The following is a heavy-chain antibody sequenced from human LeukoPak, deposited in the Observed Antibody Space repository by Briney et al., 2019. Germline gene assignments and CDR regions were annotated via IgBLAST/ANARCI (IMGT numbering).Heavy chain of an antibody. CDR2: INPNSGGK. CDR1: GYTFTGYY. CDR3: ATLPTPPSIAAAGTSTGFDY. J-gene: IGHJ4*02. V-gene: IGHV1-2*02. D-gene: IGHD6-13*01. Sequence: RASVKVSCSASGYTFTGYYMHWVRQAPGQGLEWMGWINPNSGGKNYAQKFKGRVTMTRDTSISTAYMELSRLRSDDTAVYYCATLPTPPSIAAAGTSTGFDYWGQGTLVTVSS.